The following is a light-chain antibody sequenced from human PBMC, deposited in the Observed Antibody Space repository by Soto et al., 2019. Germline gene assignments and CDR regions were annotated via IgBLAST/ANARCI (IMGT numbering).Light chain of an antibody. CDR1: QSVRNSL. Sequence: EVVLTQSPGTLSLSPGERATLSCRASQSVRNSLLAWYQQKPGRAPKFLIYDASSLESGVPSRFSGSGSGTEFTLTISSLQSEDFAVYYCQQYNKWPLTFGGGTKVDIK. J-gene: IGKJ4*01. V-gene: IGKV3-15*01. CDR2: DAS. CDR3: QQYNKWPLT.